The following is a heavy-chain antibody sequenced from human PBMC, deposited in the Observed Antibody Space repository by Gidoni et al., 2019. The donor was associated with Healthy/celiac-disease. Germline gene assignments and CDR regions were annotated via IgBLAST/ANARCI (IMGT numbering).Heavy chain of an antibody. J-gene: IGHJ4*02. V-gene: IGHV3-13*01. D-gene: IGHD5-18*01. Sequence: EVQLVESGGGLVQPGGSLRLSCAASGFTFSSYDMHWVRQATGKGLEWVSAIGTAGDTYYPGSVKGRFTISRENAKNALYLQMNSLRAGDTAVYYCARSNRGYSYGFRGEGYYFDYWGQGTLVTVSS. CDR1: GFTFSSYD. CDR3: ARSNRGYSYGFRGEGYYFDY. CDR2: IGTAGDT.